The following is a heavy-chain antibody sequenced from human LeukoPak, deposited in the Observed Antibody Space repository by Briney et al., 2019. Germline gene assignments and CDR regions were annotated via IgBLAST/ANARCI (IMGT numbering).Heavy chain of an antibody. V-gene: IGHV4-59*01. CDR3: AIGLSSMASPYYFDY. J-gene: IGHJ4*02. CDR1: GASMKTYY. Sequence: PSETLSLTWTVSGASMKTYYWSWLRQPPGKGLEWIGYIYYSGTTSYNPSLKTGVTISIDTSKKQFSLKLSSVPADATVEYYLAIGLSSMASPYYFDYWGQGTLVTVSS. D-gene: IGHD2/OR15-2a*01. CDR2: IYYSGTT.